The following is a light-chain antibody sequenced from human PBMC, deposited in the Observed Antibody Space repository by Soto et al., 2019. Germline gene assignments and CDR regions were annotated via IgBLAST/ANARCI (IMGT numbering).Light chain of an antibody. V-gene: IGKV3-15*01. J-gene: IGKJ2*01. CDR1: QSVSSN. Sequence: EIVMTQSPATLSVSPGERATLSCRASQSVSSNLAWYQQKPGQAPRLLIYGASIRATGIPARFSGSGSGTELTRTISSLQSEDVAVYYCQQFNNWPRTFGQGTRLEI. CDR3: QQFNNWPRT. CDR2: GAS.